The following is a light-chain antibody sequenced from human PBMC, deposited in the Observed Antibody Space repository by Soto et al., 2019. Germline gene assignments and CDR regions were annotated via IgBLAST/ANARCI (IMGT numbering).Light chain of an antibody. Sequence: DVVMTQSPLSLPVTLGQPASISCRSSQSLVYSDGNTYLNWFQQRPGQSPRRLIYKVSNRDSGVPDRFSGSGSGTDFSRKISRVEAEDVGVYYCMQGTHWPLWTFGQGTKVEIK. V-gene: IGKV2-30*01. CDR1: QSLVYSDGNTY. CDR2: KVS. CDR3: MQGTHWPLWT. J-gene: IGKJ1*01.